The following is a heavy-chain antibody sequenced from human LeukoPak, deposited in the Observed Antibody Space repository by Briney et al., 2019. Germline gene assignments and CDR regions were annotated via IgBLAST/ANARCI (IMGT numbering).Heavy chain of an antibody. CDR3: AKDRESLVPAAISAFDI. CDR1: GFTFSSYG. Sequence: GGSLRLSCAASGFTFSSYGMHWVRQAPGKGLEWVAFIRYDGGNKYYADSVKGRFTISRDNSKNTLYLQMNSLRAEDTAVYYCAKDRESLVPAAISAFDIWGQGTMVTVSS. J-gene: IGHJ3*02. V-gene: IGHV3-30*02. D-gene: IGHD2-2*01. CDR2: IRYDGGNK.